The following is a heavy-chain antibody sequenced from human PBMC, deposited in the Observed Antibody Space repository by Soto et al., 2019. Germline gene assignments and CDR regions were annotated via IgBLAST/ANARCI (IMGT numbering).Heavy chain of an antibody. J-gene: IGHJ4*02. CDR2: IYHSGST. V-gene: IGHV4-31*03. D-gene: IGHD2-15*01. Sequence: QVQLQESGPGLVKPSQTLSLTCTVSGSSISSGSSYWSWIRQHPGKGLAWIGYIYHSGSTYSNPSLTSRATISLDTSKNQFSLKLSSVTAADTAVDYCAREYMAVVDWGQGTLVTVSS. CDR3: AREYMAVVD. CDR1: GSSISSGSSY.